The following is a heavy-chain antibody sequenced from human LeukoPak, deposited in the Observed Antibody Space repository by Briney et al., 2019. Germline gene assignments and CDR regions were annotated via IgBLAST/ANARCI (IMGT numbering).Heavy chain of an antibody. V-gene: IGHV4-4*02. CDR2: IYHSGTT. D-gene: IGHD2-21*02. J-gene: IGHJ3*02. CDR3: ARWNCGGDCYHDGFDI. CDR1: SGSISSDIW. Sequence: TSETLSLTCAVSSGSISSDIWWSWVRQPPGKGLEWIGEIYHSGTTTYNPSLTSRVTISVDTSKNQFSLKLSSVTAADTAVYYCARWNCGGDCYHDGFDIWGQGTMVTVSS.